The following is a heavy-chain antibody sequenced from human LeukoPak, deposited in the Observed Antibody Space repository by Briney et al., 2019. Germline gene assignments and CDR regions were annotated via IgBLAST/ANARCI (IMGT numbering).Heavy chain of an antibody. CDR2: IYYSGST. CDR1: GGSISSSSYY. Sequence: PSETLSLTCTVSGGSISSSSYYWGWIRQPPGKGLEWIGSIYYSGSTCYNPSLKSRVTISVDTSKNQFSLKLSSVTAADTAVYYCASPTYYDFWSGPTGDMDVWGKGTTVTVSS. CDR3: ASPTYYDFWSGPTGDMDV. D-gene: IGHD3-3*01. V-gene: IGHV4-39*01. J-gene: IGHJ6*03.